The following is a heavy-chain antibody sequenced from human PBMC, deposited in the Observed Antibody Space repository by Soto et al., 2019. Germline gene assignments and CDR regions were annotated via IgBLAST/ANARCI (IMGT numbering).Heavy chain of an antibody. CDR2: IYHTGSS. V-gene: IGHV4-39*01. CDR3: EGRTAHASVQLFVGEISNHNWFDP. J-gene: IGHJ5*02. D-gene: IGHD3-16*02. Sequence: HLQLQESGPGLVKPSETLSLTCTVSNDSISNPIYYWGWIRQPPGKGLEWIGSIYHTGSSYYNPSLQVRLTISMDKSKNQFSLKLTSVTAADTAIYFCEGRTAHASVQLFVGEISNHNWFDPWSQGTLVTVSS. CDR1: NDSISNPIYY.